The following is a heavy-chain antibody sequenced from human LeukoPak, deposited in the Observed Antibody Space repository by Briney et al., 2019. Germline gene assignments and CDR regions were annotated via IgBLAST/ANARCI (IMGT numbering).Heavy chain of an antibody. Sequence: PSETLSLTRTVSGYSISSGYYWGWIRQPPGKGLEWIGSIYHSGSTYYNPSLKSRVTISVDTSKNQFSLKLSSVTAADTAGYYCARDAGGYSYGYYGYWGQGTLVTVSS. CDR1: GYSISSGYY. CDR2: IYHSGST. CDR3: ARDAGGYSYGYYGY. J-gene: IGHJ4*02. V-gene: IGHV4-38-2*02. D-gene: IGHD5-18*01.